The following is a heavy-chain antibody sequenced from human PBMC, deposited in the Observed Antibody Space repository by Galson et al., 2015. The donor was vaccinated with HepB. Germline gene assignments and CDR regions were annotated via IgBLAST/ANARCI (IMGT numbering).Heavy chain of an antibody. CDR2: IYPGDSDT. Sequence: QSGAEVKKPGESLKISCKGSGYSFTSYWIGWVRQMPGKGLEWMGIIYPGDSDTRYSPSFQGQVTISADKSISTAYLQWSSLKASDTAMYYCASSLAYSSSWRPIGYYYGMDVWGQGTTVTVSS. CDR3: ASSLAYSSSWRPIGYYYGMDV. V-gene: IGHV5-51*01. CDR1: GYSFTSYW. D-gene: IGHD6-13*01. J-gene: IGHJ6*02.